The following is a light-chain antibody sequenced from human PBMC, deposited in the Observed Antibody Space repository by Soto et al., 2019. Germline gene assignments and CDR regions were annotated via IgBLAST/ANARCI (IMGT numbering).Light chain of an antibody. CDR2: AAS. V-gene: IGKV1-9*01. CDR1: LGISSY. CDR3: QQGGT. J-gene: IGKJ3*01. Sequence: DIQLTQSPSFLSASVGDRVTITCRASLGISSYLAWYQQKPGKAPKLLIYAASTLQSGVPSRFSGSGSGTEFTLTMSSLQPEDFATYYCQQGGTFGPGTKVDI.